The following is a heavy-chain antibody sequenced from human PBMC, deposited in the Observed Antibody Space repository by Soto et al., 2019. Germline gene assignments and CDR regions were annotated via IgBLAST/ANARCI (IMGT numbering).Heavy chain of an antibody. J-gene: IGHJ4*02. V-gene: IGHV3-23*01. D-gene: IGHD2-21*01. CDR1: GFNISNYA. CDR3: ASWGQPEESLFLGPLDF. Sequence: EAHLLESGGGLVQPGGSLRVSCTASGFNISNYAMSWVRQVQGRGLEWISGISGSGGSTSYADSVEGRFTIARNKAENTLYLQMNVLRFEDATVYYSASWGQPEESLFLGPLDFWGQGALVTVSS. CDR2: ISGSGGST.